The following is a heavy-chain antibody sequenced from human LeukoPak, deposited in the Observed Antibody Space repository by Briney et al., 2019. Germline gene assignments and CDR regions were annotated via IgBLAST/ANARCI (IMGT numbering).Heavy chain of an antibody. CDR1: CLALSTSGVC. J-gene: IGHJ4*02. Sequence: SGPTLENPTQTLTLGCTFTCLALSTSGVCVGLIRQHLGKGLEWLALIYWDDDKRYSPSLKSRLTITKDTSKNQVVLTMTNMDPVDTATYYCAHSSGADPFDYWGQGTLVTVSS. CDR2: IYWDDDK. V-gene: IGHV2-5*02. D-gene: IGHD3-10*01. CDR3: AHSSGADPFDY.